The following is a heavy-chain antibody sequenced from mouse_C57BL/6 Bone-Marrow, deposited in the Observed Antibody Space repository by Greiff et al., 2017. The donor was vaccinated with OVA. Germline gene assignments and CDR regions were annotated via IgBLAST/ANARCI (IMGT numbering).Heavy chain of an antibody. CDR1: GYTFTDYY. D-gene: IGHD2-5*01. Sequence: VQLQQSGPELVKPGASVKISCKASGYTFTDYYMNWVKQSHGKRLEWIGYIIPDNGFTSYNQKFKGKATLTVDKSSSTAYMELRSLTSEDSAVYYCARVGAYYSKGWFAYWGQGTLVTVSA. CDR3: ARVGAYYSKGWFAY. V-gene: IGHV1-26*01. J-gene: IGHJ3*01. CDR2: IIPDNGFT.